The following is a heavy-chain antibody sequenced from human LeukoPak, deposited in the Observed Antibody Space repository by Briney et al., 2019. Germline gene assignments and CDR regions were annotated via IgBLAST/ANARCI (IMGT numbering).Heavy chain of an antibody. CDR1: GYTFTSYG. CDR2: ISAYNGNT. CDR3: AREYSSSSWVGYYYYYMDV. J-gene: IGHJ6*03. D-gene: IGHD6-6*01. V-gene: IGHV1-18*01. Sequence: ASVKVSCKASGYTFTSYGISWVRQAPGQGLEWMGWISAYNGNTNYAQRLQGRVTMTTDTSTSTAYMELRSLRSDDTAVYYCAREYSSSSWVGYYYYYMDVWGKGTTVTVSS.